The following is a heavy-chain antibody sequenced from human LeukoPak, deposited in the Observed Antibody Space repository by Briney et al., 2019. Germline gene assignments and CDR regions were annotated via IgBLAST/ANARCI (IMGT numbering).Heavy chain of an antibody. Sequence: GGSLRLSCAASGFTFSSYAMSWVRQAPGKGLEWVSAISGSGGSTYYADSVEGRFTISRDNSKNTLYLQMNSLRAEDTAVYYCVRVFDWLNRGGMDVWGQGTTVTVSS. CDR1: GFTFSSYA. CDR3: VRVFDWLNRGGMDV. J-gene: IGHJ6*02. V-gene: IGHV3-23*01. CDR2: ISGSGGST. D-gene: IGHD3-9*01.